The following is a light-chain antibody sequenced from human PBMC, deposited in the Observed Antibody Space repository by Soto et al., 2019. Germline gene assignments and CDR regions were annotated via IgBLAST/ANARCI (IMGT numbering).Light chain of an antibody. CDR2: RNN. Sequence: QAVVTQPPSASGTPGQRVIISCSGSSPNIGSNYVYWYQHVPGTAPKLLIFRNNQRPSGVPDRFSGSRSGTSASLAISGLRSEDEADYYCASWDDSLSGYVFGTGTKLTVL. V-gene: IGLV1-47*01. CDR3: ASWDDSLSGYV. CDR1: SPNIGSNY. J-gene: IGLJ1*01.